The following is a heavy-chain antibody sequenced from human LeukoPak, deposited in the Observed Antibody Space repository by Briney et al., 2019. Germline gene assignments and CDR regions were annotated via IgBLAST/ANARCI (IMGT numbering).Heavy chain of an antibody. V-gene: IGHV4-34*01. D-gene: IGHD1-26*01. CDR2: INHSGST. Sequence: SETLSPTCAVYGGSFSGYYWSWIRQPPGKGLEWIGEINHSGSTNYNPSLKSRVTISVDTSKNQFSLKLSSVTAADTAVYYCASNAFVRGSYYAFDIWGQGTMVTVSS. CDR3: ASNAFVRGSYYAFDI. J-gene: IGHJ3*02. CDR1: GGSFSGYY.